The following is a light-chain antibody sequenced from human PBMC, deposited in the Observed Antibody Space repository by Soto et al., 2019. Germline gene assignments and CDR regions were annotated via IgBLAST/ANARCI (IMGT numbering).Light chain of an antibody. CDR1: ETINSN. CDR2: RAS. V-gene: IGKV3-15*01. CDR3: QQYNNWPRAT. J-gene: IGKJ4*01. Sequence: EIVMTQSPATLSLSPGESATLSCRASETINSNLAWYQQKPGQAPRLFIFRASSRATGIPARFSGSGSGTEFNLTISSLQSEDFAVDYCQQYNNWPRATFGGGTKVETK.